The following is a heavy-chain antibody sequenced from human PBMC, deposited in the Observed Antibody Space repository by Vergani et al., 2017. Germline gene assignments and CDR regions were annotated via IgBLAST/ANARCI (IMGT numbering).Heavy chain of an antibody. D-gene: IGHD3-10*01. J-gene: IGHJ6*02. CDR1: GFTFSSYS. CDR2: ISSSSSYI. CDR3: ARYQYSLGSGSYHYFYYYGLDV. Sequence: EVQLVESGGGLVKRGGSQRLSCAASGFTFSSYSMNWVRQAPGKGLEWVSSISSSSSYIHYSDSLKGRFTISRDNAKSSLYLQMNSLRAEDTGVYYCARYQYSLGSGSYHYFYYYGLDVWGQGTAVTVSS. V-gene: IGHV3-21*01.